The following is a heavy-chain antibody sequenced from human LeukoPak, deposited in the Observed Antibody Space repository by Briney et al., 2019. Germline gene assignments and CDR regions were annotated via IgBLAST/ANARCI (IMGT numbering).Heavy chain of an antibody. CDR1: GYSFTSYW. J-gene: IGHJ4*02. D-gene: IGHD3-22*01. V-gene: IGHV5-51*01. Sequence: GESLKISCKGSGYSFTSYWIGWVRQMPGKGLEWMGIIYPGDSDTRYSPSFQGQVTISADKSISTAYLQWSSLKASDTAMYYCARQPGDYYDSSGYYYVELDYWGQGTLVTVSS. CDR2: IYPGDSDT. CDR3: ARQPGDYYDSSGYYYVELDY.